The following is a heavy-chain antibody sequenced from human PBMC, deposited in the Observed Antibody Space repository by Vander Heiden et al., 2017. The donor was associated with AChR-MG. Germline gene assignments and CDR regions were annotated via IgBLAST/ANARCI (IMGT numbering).Heavy chain of an antibody. Sequence: EVQLLESGGGLVQPGGSLRLSCAASGFTFSSYAMSWVRQAPGKGLEWVSAISGSGGSTYDADSVKGRFTISRDNSKNTLYLQMNRMRAEDTAVYYCANEWELLPDDYWGQGTLVTVSS. J-gene: IGHJ4*02. CDR2: ISGSGGST. V-gene: IGHV3-23*01. D-gene: IGHD1-26*01. CDR1: GFTFSSYA. CDR3: ANEWELLPDDY.